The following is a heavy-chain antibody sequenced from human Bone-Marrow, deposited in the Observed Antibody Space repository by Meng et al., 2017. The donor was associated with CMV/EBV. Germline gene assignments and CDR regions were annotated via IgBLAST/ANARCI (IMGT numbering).Heavy chain of an antibody. V-gene: IGHV4-31*03. CDR1: GVSISSGRCY. CDR2: IYYSGTT. J-gene: IGHJ6*02. D-gene: IGHD1-14*01. CDR3: ASHRNHYSRGFYYYGMDV. Sequence: SETLSLTCTVSGVSISSGRCYWSWLRQHPGKGLEWIGHIYYSGTTYYNPSLKSRLTMSVDTSKNQFSLRLSSVTAADTAVYYCASHRNHYSRGFYYYGMDVWGQGTTVTVSS.